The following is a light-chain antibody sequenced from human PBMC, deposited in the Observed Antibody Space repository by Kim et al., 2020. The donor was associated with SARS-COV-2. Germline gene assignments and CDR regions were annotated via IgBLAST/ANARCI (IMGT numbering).Light chain of an antibody. CDR2: GAS. CDR1: QGVNGRF. J-gene: IGKJ1*01. V-gene: IGKV3-20*01. CDR3: QQYDSSVWT. Sequence: ELVLTQSPGTLSLSPGEGATLSCRASQGVNGRFLAWYQQKPGQAPRLLIYGASTRATGIPDRFSGSGSGTDFTLTISRLEPEDFAMYYCQQYDSSVWTFGQGTKVDIK.